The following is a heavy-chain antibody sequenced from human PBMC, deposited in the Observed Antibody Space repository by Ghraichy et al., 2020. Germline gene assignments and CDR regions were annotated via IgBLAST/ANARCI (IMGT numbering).Heavy chain of an antibody. CDR2: IYYSGSA. D-gene: IGHD3/OR15-3a*01. CDR1: GGSISSYY. Sequence: SETLSLTCTVSGGSISSYYWSWIRQPPGKGLEWIGYIYYSGSANYNPSLKSRVTISVDTSKNQFSLKLSSVTAADTAVYYCARDAAMICLDYWGQGTLVTVSS. CDR3: ARDAAMICLDY. V-gene: IGHV4-59*01. J-gene: IGHJ4*02.